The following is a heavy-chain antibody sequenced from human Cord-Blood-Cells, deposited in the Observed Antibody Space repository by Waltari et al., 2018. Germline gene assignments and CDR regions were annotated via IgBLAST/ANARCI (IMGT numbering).Heavy chain of an antibody. D-gene: IGHD3-10*01. Sequence: QVQLVQSGAEVKKPGSSVKVSCKASGGTFRSNAISWVRQAPGQGLEWMGGIIPIFGTANYAQKFQGRVTITADESTSTAYMELSSLRSEDTAVYYCARMAVRGVIIKYYYYGMDVWGQGTTVTVSS. V-gene: IGHV1-69*01. J-gene: IGHJ6*02. CDR1: GGTFRSNA. CDR2: IIPIFGTA. CDR3: ARMAVRGVIIKYYYYGMDV.